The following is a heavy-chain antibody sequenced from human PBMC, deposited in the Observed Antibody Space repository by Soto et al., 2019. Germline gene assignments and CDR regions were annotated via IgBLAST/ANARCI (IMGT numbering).Heavy chain of an antibody. CDR1: GGSISSSSYY. J-gene: IGHJ4*02. V-gene: IGHV4-39*01. CDR2: IYYSGST. CDR3: ARHKGRGTAMETDY. Sequence: SETLSLTCTVSGGSISSSSYYWGWIRQPPGKGLEWIGSIYYSGSTYYNPSLKSRVTISVDTSKNQFSLKLSSVTAADTAVYYCARHKGRGTAMETDYWGQGTLVTVSS. D-gene: IGHD5-18*01.